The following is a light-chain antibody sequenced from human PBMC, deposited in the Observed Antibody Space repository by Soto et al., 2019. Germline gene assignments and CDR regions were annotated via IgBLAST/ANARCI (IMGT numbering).Light chain of an antibody. Sequence: QSALTQPASVSGSPGQSITISCTGTSSDVGSYNLVSWYQQHPGKASKLMISEGNKRPSGISNRFSGSKSGNTASLTISGLQAEDEGGYYFCLFATSGTWVFGGGTKLTVL. J-gene: IGLJ3*02. V-gene: IGLV2-23*01. CDR2: EGN. CDR1: SSDVGSYNL. CDR3: CLFATSGTWV.